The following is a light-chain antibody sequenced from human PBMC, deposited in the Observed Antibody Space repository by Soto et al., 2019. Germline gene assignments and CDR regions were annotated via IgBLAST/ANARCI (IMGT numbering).Light chain of an antibody. CDR1: QSVSSN. V-gene: IGKV3-15*01. CDR3: QQYNKWPLT. J-gene: IGKJ4*01. CDR2: GTS. Sequence: EIGMTQSPATLSEXPGERATLSCRASQSVSSNLAWYQQKRGQAPRLLIYGTSTRATGIPARFSGSGSGTEFTLTISSLQSEDFAVYYCQQYNKWPLTFGGGTKVEIK.